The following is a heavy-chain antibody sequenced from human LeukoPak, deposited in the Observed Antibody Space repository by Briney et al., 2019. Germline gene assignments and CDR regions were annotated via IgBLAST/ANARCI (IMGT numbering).Heavy chain of an antibody. Sequence: HGGSLRLSCAASGFTFRSLAMRWVRQAPGKGLEWVSSISVSGGTTYYADSVKGRFTISRDNSKNTLYLQMNSLRAEDTAVYYCAKAPWFGELYFDYWGQGTLVTVSS. CDR2: ISVSGGTT. J-gene: IGHJ4*02. CDR3: AKAPWFGELYFDY. CDR1: GFTFRSLA. V-gene: IGHV3-23*01. D-gene: IGHD3-10*01.